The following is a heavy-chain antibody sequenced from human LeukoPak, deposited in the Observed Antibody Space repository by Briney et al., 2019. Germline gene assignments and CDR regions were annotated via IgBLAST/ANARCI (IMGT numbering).Heavy chain of an antibody. Sequence: GGSLRLSCAASGFTFSSYSMNWVRQAPGKGLEWVSAISGSGGSTYYADSVKGRFTISRDNSKSTLYLQMNSLRAEDTAVYYCAKDTLLWFGELNYFDYWGQGTLVTVSS. V-gene: IGHV3-23*01. CDR3: AKDTLLWFGELNYFDY. CDR1: GFTFSSYS. J-gene: IGHJ4*02. D-gene: IGHD3-10*01. CDR2: ISGSGGST.